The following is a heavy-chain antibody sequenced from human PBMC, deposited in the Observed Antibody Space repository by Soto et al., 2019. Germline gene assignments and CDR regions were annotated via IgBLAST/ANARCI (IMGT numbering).Heavy chain of an antibody. Sequence: EVQLVESGGGLVQPGGSLRLSCAASGLTFSSNWMSWVRQAPGRGLECVANIKQDGNEKYYVDSVKGRFTISRDNAKHSLSLQMNSLRAEDTAVYYCARVVGAPNWFDPWGQGTLVTVSS. V-gene: IGHV3-7*04. CDR2: IKQDGNEK. J-gene: IGHJ5*02. CDR1: GLTFSSNW. CDR3: ARVVGAPNWFDP. D-gene: IGHD1-26*01.